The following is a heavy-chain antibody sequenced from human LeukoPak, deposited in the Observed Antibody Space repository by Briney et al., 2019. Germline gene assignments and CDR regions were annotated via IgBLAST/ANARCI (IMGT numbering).Heavy chain of an antibody. Sequence: GGSLRLSCVASGFTFSSYWMHWVRQDPRKGLVWVSRINGDGRNINYADSVRGRFTISRDNAKNTLYLQMNTLRVEDTAVYYCARRGSYYDRAQTGNFDYWGQGTLVTVSS. CDR2: INGDGRNI. CDR3: ARRGSYYDRAQTGNFDY. CDR1: GFTFSSYW. V-gene: IGHV3-74*01. D-gene: IGHD1-26*01. J-gene: IGHJ4*02.